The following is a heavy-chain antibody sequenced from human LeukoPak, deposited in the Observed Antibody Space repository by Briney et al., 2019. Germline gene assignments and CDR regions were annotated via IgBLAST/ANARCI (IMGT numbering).Heavy chain of an antibody. Sequence: GGSLRLSCAASGFTFSSYGMNWVRQAPGKGLEGVSSISSSSSYIYYADSVKGRFTISRDNAKNSLYLQMNSLRAEDTAVYYCARDHCSSTSWGYYMDVWGKGTTVTVSS. J-gene: IGHJ6*03. CDR3: ARDHCSSTSWGYYMDV. V-gene: IGHV3-21*01. CDR1: GFTFSSYG. CDR2: ISSSSSYI. D-gene: IGHD2-2*01.